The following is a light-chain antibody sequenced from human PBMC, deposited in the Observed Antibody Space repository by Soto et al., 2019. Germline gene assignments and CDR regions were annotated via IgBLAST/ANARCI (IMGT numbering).Light chain of an antibody. CDR3: QQYSSHST. CDR2: QAS. CDR1: QSIDNW. V-gene: IGKV1-5*03. Sequence: DIQMTQSPSTLPASLGDRVTITCRASQSIDNWLAWYQQKPGEAPKLLIYQASSLENGVPSRFSGSGSGTEFSLTISSLQPDDFATYYCQQYSSHSTFGQGTKVDIK. J-gene: IGKJ1*01.